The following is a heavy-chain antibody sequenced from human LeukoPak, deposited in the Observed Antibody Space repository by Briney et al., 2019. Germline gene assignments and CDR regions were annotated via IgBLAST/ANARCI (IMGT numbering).Heavy chain of an antibody. V-gene: IGHV4-61*01. CDR3: ARDVAGDAVDY. D-gene: IGHD4-17*01. Sequence: SETLSLTCAVSGGSISSGSYYWSWIRQPPGKGLEWIGYIYYSGSTNYNPSLKSRVTISVDTSKNQFSLKLGSVTAADTAVYYCARDVAGDAVDYWGQGTLVTVSS. CDR2: IYYSGST. CDR1: GGSISSGSYY. J-gene: IGHJ4*02.